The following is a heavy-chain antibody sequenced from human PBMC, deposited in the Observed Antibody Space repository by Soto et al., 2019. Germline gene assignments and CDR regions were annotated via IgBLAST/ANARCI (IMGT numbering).Heavy chain of an antibody. V-gene: IGHV4-31*03. D-gene: IGHD2-8*01. CDR1: GGSISSGGYY. CDR3: ARSPQVLKYCTNGVCAVDAFDI. CDR2: IYYSGST. Sequence: SETLSLTCTVSGGSISSGGYYWSWIRQHPGKGLEWIGYIYYSGSTYYNPSLKSRVTISVDTSKNQFSLKLSSVTAADTAVYYCARSPQVLKYCTNGVCAVDAFDIWGKRTMVTVSS. J-gene: IGHJ3*02.